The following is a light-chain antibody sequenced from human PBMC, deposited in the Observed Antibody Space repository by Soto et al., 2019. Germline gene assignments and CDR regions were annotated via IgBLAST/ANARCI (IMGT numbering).Light chain of an antibody. Sequence: EIVLTQSPATLSVSPGERATLSCRADQSVRDDLAWYQQKPGQAPRLLFYGVSTRATGIPVRFSASGSGTEFTLTISSLQSEDFAVYDCQQYNHWPRGYTFGQGTKLEIK. J-gene: IGKJ2*01. CDR1: QSVRDD. CDR2: GVS. CDR3: QQYNHWPRGYT. V-gene: IGKV3-15*01.